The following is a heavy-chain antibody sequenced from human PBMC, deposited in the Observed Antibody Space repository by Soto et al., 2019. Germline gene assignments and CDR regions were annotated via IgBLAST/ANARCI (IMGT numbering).Heavy chain of an antibody. CDR3: AKVWEQLVSGWCDP. Sequence: EVQLLESGGGLVQPGGSLRLSCAASGFTFRSYAMSWVRQATVKGLEWVSAIRGSGGSTYYADSVKGRCTISRDNSKNTLYLQMNSLRAEDTAVYYGAKVWEQLVSGWCDPWGQGTLVTVSS. D-gene: IGHD6-6*01. CDR2: IRGSGGST. CDR1: GFTFRSYA. J-gene: IGHJ5*02. V-gene: IGHV3-23*01.